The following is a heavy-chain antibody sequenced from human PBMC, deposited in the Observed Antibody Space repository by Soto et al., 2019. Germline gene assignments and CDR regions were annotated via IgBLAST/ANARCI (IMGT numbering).Heavy chain of an antibody. CDR1: SGSIGSGDYY. Sequence: QVQLQESGPGLVKPSQTLSLTCTVSSGSIGSGDYYWSWIRQPPGKGLEWIGYIYYSGSTYYNPSPKSRVTRSVDTSQNLVSLKLSSVTAADTAVYYCARTGVTGTTDWFDPWGQGTLVTVSS. V-gene: IGHV4-30-4*01. CDR2: IYYSGST. D-gene: IGHD1-7*01. CDR3: ARTGVTGTTDWFDP. J-gene: IGHJ5*02.